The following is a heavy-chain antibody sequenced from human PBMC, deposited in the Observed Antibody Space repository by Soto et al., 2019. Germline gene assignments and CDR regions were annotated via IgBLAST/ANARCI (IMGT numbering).Heavy chain of an antibody. D-gene: IGHD6-6*01. CDR2: IDPSDSYT. CDR3: ARHEGGSSPYFFYGMDV. Sequence: ALKSSCKGSGSSFTSYWLSWVRQMPGQGLEWMGRIDPSDSYTNYSPSFPGHVTISADKSISTAYLQWSSLKASDTAMYYCARHEGGSSPYFFYGMDVWGQGTTVTVSS. CDR1: GSSFTSYW. V-gene: IGHV5-10-1*01. J-gene: IGHJ6*02.